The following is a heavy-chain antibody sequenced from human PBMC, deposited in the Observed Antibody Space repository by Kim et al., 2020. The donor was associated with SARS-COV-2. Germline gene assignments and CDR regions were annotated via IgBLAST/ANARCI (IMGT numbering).Heavy chain of an antibody. D-gene: IGHD6-19*01. Sequence: DAVKGRFNISRDNSKNTLYLQMNSLRAEDTAVYYCARQQWLGLKGGPFDYWGQGTLVTVSS. V-gene: IGHV3-30*01. J-gene: IGHJ4*02. CDR3: ARQQWLGLKGGPFDY.